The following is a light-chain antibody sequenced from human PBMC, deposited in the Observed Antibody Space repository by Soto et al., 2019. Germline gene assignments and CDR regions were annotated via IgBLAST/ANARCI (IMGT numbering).Light chain of an antibody. CDR1: QSVSSN. Sequence: EIVMTQSPATLSVSPGERATLSFSASQSVSSNLAWYQQKPGQAPRLLIYGASTRATGIPARFRGTGSWTEFTLTISSLQSEDFSVYYCQQYNNWPPLTFGGGTKVEMK. V-gene: IGKV3-15*01. CDR3: QQYNNWPPLT. J-gene: IGKJ4*01. CDR2: GAS.